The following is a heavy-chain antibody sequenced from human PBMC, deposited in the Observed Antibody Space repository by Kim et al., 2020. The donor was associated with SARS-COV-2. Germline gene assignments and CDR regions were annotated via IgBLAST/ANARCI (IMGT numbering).Heavy chain of an antibody. V-gene: IGHV1-69*13. CDR3: ARGGDIVVVPAVVPYYYGMDV. D-gene: IGHD2-2*01. Sequence: SVKVSCKASGGTFSSYAISWVRQAPGQGLEWMGGIIPIFGTANYAQKFQGRVTITADESTSTAYMELSSLRSEDTAVYYCARGGDIVVVPAVVPYYYGMDVWGQGTTVTVSS. CDR2: IIPIFGTA. CDR1: GGTFSSYA. J-gene: IGHJ6*02.